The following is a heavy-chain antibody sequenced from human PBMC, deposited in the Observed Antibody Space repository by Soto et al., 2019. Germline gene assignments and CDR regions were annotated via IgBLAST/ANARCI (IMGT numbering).Heavy chain of an antibody. Sequence: EVQLVESGGGLVQPGGSLRLSCAASGFSFSSHWMTWVRQAPGKGPEWVAYIKQDGSEKYYVDSVMGRFTMSRDNTQSSLSLQMNTLRVEDTAVYYCAGVTSPGYFDSWGQGTLVTVSS. CDR3: AGVTSPGYFDS. V-gene: IGHV3-7*05. CDR1: GFSFSSHW. CDR2: IKQDGSEK. J-gene: IGHJ4*02.